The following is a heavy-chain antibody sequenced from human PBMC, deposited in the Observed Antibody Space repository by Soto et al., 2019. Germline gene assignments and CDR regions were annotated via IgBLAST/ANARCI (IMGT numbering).Heavy chain of an antibody. CDR2: SYYSGST. V-gene: IGHV4-59*01. CDR1: GGSIRNYY. Sequence: QVQLQESGPGLVKPSETLSLTCTVSGGSIRNYYWSWIRQPPGKGLEWIGHSYYSGSTNYNPSLKSRVTISEDTSKNQFSLKLSSVTAADTAVYYCARGHAFDFDYWGQGTLVTVSS. J-gene: IGHJ4*02. CDR3: ARGHAFDFDY.